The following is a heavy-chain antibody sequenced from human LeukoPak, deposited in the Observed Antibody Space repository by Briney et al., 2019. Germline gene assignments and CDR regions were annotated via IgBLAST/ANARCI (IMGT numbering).Heavy chain of an antibody. D-gene: IGHD6-19*01. V-gene: IGHV3-74*01. CDR1: GFTFSSYW. J-gene: IGHJ4*02. Sequence: GGSLRLSCAASGFTFSSYWMHWVRQAPGKGLVWVSRINSDGSSTSYADSVKGRFTISRDNAKNSLYLQMNSLRAEDTAVYYCARVLTFSGWLEDYWGQGTLVTVSS. CDR3: ARVLTFSGWLEDY. CDR2: INSDGSST.